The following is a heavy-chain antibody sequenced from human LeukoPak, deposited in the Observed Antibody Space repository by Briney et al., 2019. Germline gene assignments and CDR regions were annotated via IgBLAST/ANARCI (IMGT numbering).Heavy chain of an antibody. CDR1: AGTLTTYA. V-gene: IGHV1-69*06. CDR3: ARGADYDFWSGYSYYYYYMDV. Sequence: SVKVSCKTSAGTLTTYAISWVRQAPGQGLEWMGGIIPIFRTVHYAQKSQGRVTITADKSTNTAYMELNSLTSDDTAVYYCARGADYDFWSGYSYYYYYMDVWGKGTTVTVSS. J-gene: IGHJ6*03. CDR2: IIPIFRTV. D-gene: IGHD3-3*01.